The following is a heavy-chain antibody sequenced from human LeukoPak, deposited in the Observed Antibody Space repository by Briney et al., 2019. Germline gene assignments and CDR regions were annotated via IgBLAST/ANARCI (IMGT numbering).Heavy chain of an antibody. V-gene: IGHV4-39*07. CDR1: GGSISSATYY. CDR3: ARLWFGELLTDWYYYYGMDV. CDR2: ISYTGGA. J-gene: IGHJ6*02. Sequence: SETLSLTCTVSGGSISSATYYWGWVRQPPGKGLEWIAAISYTGGAYYNPSLKSRAAILVDTSKSQFSLKLSSVTAADTAVYYCARLWFGELLTDWYYYYGMDVWGQGTTVTVSS. D-gene: IGHD3-10*01.